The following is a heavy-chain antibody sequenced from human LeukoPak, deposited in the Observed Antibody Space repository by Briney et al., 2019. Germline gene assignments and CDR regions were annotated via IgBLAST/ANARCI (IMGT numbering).Heavy chain of an antibody. CDR3: ATSVAAPANFFDY. D-gene: IGHD6-13*01. J-gene: IGHJ4*02. Sequence: ASVKVSCKASGYTFRGYFMHWVRLAPGQGLEWMGCINPVSGDTNFAQKFQGRVTMTRDTSINTAYMELSGQRSDDTAVYYCATSVAAPANFFDYWGQGTLVTVSS. CDR1: GYTFRGYF. V-gene: IGHV1-2*02. CDR2: INPVSGDT.